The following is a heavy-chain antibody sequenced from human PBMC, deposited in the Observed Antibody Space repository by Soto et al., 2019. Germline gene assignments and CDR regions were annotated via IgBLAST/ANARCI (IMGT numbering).Heavy chain of an antibody. D-gene: IGHD1-26*01. CDR1: GASISGFY. V-gene: IGHV4-4*07. J-gene: IGHJ4*02. CDR3: ARGSLGPDY. CDR2: IYATGTT. Sequence: NPSETLSLTCTVSGASISGFYWSWIRKSAGKGLEWIGRIYATGTTDYNPSLKSRVMMSVDTSKKQFSLKLNSVTAADTAVYYCARGSLGPDYWGPGTLVT.